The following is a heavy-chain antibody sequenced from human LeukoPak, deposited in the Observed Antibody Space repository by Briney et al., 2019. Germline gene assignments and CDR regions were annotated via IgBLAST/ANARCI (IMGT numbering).Heavy chain of an antibody. CDR1: GGTFSSYA. J-gene: IGHJ4*02. V-gene: IGHV1-69*13. D-gene: IGHD5-18*01. CDR2: IIPIFGTA. Sequence: SVKVSCKASGGTFSSYAISWVRQAPGQGLEWMGGIIPIFGTANYAQKFQGRVTITADESTSTAYMELSSLRSDDTAVYYCAREPVWGYLAYFDYWGQGTLVTVSS. CDR3: AREPVWGYLAYFDY.